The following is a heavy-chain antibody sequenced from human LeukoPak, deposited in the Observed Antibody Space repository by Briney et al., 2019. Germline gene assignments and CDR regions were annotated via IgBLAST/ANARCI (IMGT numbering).Heavy chain of an antibody. V-gene: IGHV1-46*01. Sequence: ASVKVSCKASGYTFTSYYMHWVRQAPGQGLEWMGIINPSGGSTSYTQKFQGRVTMTRDTSTSTVYMELSSLRSEDTAVYYCAREGFPPRISDFWSGLGPYYYYGMDVWGQGTTVTVSS. CDR3: AREGFPPRISDFWSGLGPYYYYGMDV. D-gene: IGHD3-3*01. CDR2: INPSGGST. J-gene: IGHJ6*02. CDR1: GYTFTSYY.